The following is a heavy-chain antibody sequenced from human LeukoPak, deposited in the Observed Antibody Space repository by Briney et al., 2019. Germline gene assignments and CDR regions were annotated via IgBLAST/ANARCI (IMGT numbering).Heavy chain of an antibody. CDR3: ARDYYDSSGSFDY. D-gene: IGHD3-22*01. V-gene: IGHV3-21*01. CDR2: ISSSSTYI. CDR1: GFIFSSYS. Sequence: PGGSLRLSCAASGFIFSSYSMNWVRQAPGKGLEWVSSISSSSTYISYADSVKGRFTISRDNAKSSLYLQMNSLRAEDTAVYSCARDYYDSSGSFDYWGRGTLVTVSS. J-gene: IGHJ4*02.